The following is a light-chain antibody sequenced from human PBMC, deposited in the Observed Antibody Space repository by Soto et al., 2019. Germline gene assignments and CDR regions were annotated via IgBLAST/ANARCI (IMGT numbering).Light chain of an antibody. CDR1: SSNIGNYNY. CDR2: DVS. J-gene: IGLJ7*01. CDR3: CSYAGSYTFYV. V-gene: IGLV2-11*01. Sequence: QSALTQPRSVSGSPGQSVTIACTGTSSNIGNYNYVSWYQEHPGKAPKLLIYDVSKRPSGVPDRFSGSKSGNTASLTISGLQAEDEADYFCCSYAGSYTFYVFGAGTQLTVL.